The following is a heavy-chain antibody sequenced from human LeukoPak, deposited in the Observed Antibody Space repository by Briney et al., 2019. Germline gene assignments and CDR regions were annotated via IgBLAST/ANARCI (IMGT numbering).Heavy chain of an antibody. D-gene: IGHD1-7*01. CDR3: ARGNYGHHDAFDI. CDR2: IIPIFGTA. CDR1: GYTFTGYY. J-gene: IGHJ3*02. Sequence: ASVKVSCKASGYTFTGYYMHWVRQAPGQGLEWMGGIIPIFGTANYAQKFQGRVTITADESTSTAYMELSSLRSEDTAVYYCARGNYGHHDAFDIWGQGTMVTASS. V-gene: IGHV1-69*13.